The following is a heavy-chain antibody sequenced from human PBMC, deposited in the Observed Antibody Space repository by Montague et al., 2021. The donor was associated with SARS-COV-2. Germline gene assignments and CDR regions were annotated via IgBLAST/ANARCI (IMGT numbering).Heavy chain of an antibody. D-gene: IGHD6-13*01. J-gene: IGHJ4*02. Sequence: CAISGDSVSSNSAAWNWIKQSPSRGPEWLGRTYYRSKWYNDYAVSVKSRITINPDTSENQFSLQLNSVTPEDTAVYYCARGGSWLYYFDYWGQGTLVTVSS. V-gene: IGHV6-1*01. CDR2: TYYRSKWYN. CDR3: ARGGSWLYYFDY. CDR1: GDSVSSNSAA.